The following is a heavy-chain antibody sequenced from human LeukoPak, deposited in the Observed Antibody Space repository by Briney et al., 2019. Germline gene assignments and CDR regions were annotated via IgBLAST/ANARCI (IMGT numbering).Heavy chain of an antibody. J-gene: IGHJ4*02. V-gene: IGHV3-53*01. CDR1: GLTVSTNY. CDR3: ILSTVTTSAEY. D-gene: IGHD4-17*01. CDR2: IFNGVTT. Sequence: GGSLRLSCAASGLTVSTNYMNWVRQAPAEGREGGSGIFNGVTTHYADSAKGRCTTSSDNSTNTVYLQMHRLGAEDTAIYYCILSTVTTSAEYWGQGTLVTVSS.